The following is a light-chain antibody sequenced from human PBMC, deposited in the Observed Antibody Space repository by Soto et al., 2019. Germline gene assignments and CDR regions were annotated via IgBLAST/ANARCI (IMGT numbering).Light chain of an antibody. CDR1: QSVSSN. Sequence: EIVMTQTPATLSVSPGERATLSCRASQSVSSNLAWYQQKPGQAPRLLIYGASTRATGIPARFSGSGSGTEFTLTICSLQSEDFAVYYCQQYNNWPPWTCGQGTKV. J-gene: IGKJ1*01. CDR3: QQYNNWPPWT. V-gene: IGKV3-15*01. CDR2: GAS.